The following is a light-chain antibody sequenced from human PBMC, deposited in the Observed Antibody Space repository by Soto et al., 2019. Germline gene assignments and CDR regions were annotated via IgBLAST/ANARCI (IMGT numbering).Light chain of an antibody. CDR2: DAS. V-gene: IGKV1-33*01. Sequence: DIQMTQSPSSLSESIGDRVIITCQASRAISNHLQWFHQKPGKAPKLLIYDASTLKTGVPSTFSACGSATQLTLTISSLRPEHRGMYYCQQYDSLPFTVGRGNKVEIK. CDR1: RAISNH. J-gene: IGKJ2*01. CDR3: QQYDSLPFT.